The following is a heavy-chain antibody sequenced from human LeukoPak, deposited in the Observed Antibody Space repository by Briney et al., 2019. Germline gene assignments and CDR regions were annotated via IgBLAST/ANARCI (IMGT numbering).Heavy chain of an antibody. D-gene: IGHD6-13*01. CDR3: ARGAAGTGLAFDP. CDR2: IYYSGSA. V-gene: IGHV4-59*01. J-gene: IGHJ5*02. CDR1: GASISSYY. Sequence: PSETLSLTCTVSGASISSYYWSWIRQPPGKRLEWIGYIYYSGSANYNPSLKSRVTISVDTSKNQFSLKLSSVTAADTAVYYCARGAAGTGLAFDPWGQGTLVTVSS.